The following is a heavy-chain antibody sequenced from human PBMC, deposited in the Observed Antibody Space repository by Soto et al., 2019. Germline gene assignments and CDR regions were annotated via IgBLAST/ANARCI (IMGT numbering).Heavy chain of an antibody. Sequence: SVKVSCKASGGTFSSYAISWVRQAPGQGLEWMGGMISTFGTANYAQNLQGRVTITADESTSTAYMELSSLRSEDTAGYYCASHSGRNYYNGLDVWGQGPTVTVSS. CDR2: MISTFGTA. CDR3: ASHSGRNYYNGLDV. CDR1: GGTFSSYA. D-gene: IGHD1-26*01. V-gene: IGHV1-69*13. J-gene: IGHJ6*02.